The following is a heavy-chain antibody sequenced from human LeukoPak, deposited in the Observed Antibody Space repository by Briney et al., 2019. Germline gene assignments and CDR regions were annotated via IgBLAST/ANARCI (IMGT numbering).Heavy chain of an antibody. CDR1: GGSISSGDYY. CDR2: IYYSGST. J-gene: IGHJ4*02. CDR3: ARGGYDSSGYSDY. Sequence: KASETLSLTCTVSGGSISSGDYYWSWIRQPPGKGLEWIGYIYYSGSTYYNPSLKSRVTISVDTSKNQFSLKLSSVTAADTAVYYCARGGYDSSGYSDYWGQGTLVTVAS. V-gene: IGHV4-30-4*08. D-gene: IGHD3-22*01.